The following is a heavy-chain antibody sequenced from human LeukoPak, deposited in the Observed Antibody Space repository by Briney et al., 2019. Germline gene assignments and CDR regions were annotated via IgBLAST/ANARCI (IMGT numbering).Heavy chain of an antibody. D-gene: IGHD2-2*03. CDR2: ISGSGGST. V-gene: IGHV3-23*01. CDR1: GFTFSSYA. Sequence: GGSLRLSCAASGFTFSSYAMSWVRQAPGKGLKWVSAISGSGGSTYYADSVKGRFTISRDNSKNTLYLQMNSLRAEDTAVYYCAKDVDIVVVPAAMFYYYGMDVWGQGTTVTVSS. CDR3: AKDVDIVVVPAAMFYYYGMDV. J-gene: IGHJ6*02.